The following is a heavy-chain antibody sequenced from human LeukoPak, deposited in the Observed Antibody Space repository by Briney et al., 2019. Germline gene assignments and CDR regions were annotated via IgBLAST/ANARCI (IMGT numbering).Heavy chain of an antibody. V-gene: IGHV1-69*05. CDR1: GGTFSSYA. CDR2: IIPIFGTA. CDR3: ARDSGSTTWDYYYYMDV. D-gene: IGHD3-10*01. Sequence: ASVKVSCKASGGTFSSYAISWVRQAPRQGLEWMGGIIPIFGTANYAQKFQGRVTITTDESTSTAYMELSSLRSEDTAVYYCARDSGSTTWDYYYYMDVWGKGTTVTVSS. J-gene: IGHJ6*03.